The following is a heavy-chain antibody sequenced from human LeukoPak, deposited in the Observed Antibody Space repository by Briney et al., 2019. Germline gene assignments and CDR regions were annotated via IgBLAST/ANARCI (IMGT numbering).Heavy chain of an antibody. CDR1: GYTYTDYG. J-gene: IGHJ3*02. CDR3: ARGYYDSSGYSNTFDI. Sequence: ASVKVSCKASGYTYTDYGINWVRQAPGQGLEWMGWISTYNGNTIYAEKLQGRVTMTRDTSTSTAYMDLRSLRSDDTAVYYCARGYYDSSGYSNTFDIWGQGTMVTVSS. V-gene: IGHV1-18*01. D-gene: IGHD3-22*01. CDR2: ISTYNGNT.